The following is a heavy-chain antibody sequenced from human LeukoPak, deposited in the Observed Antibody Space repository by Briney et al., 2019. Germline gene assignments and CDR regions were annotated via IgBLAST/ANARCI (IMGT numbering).Heavy chain of an antibody. Sequence: PGGYLRLSCAASGFTFSIYAMGWVRQAPGNGLKWVSTIGGRVSKTYYAGSVKGRFTISRDNSKNTLYLQMNSLRVEDTAIYYCAKDLRGTLSSGFWGQGALVTVSS. CDR3: AKDLRGTLSSGF. J-gene: IGHJ4*02. V-gene: IGHV3-23*01. D-gene: IGHD3-10*01. CDR1: GFTFSIYA. CDR2: IGGRVSKT.